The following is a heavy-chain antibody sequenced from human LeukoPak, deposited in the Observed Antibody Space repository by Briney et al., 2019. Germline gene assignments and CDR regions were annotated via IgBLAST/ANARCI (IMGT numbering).Heavy chain of an antibody. CDR2: IYYSGST. J-gene: IGHJ4*02. CDR3: ARDRDYGDYNTQDLFVY. V-gene: IGHV4-59*01. CDR1: GGSISSYY. Sequence: SETLSLTCTVSGGSISSYYWSWIRQPPGKGLEWIGYIYYSGSTNYNPSLKSRVTISVDTSKNQFSLKLSSVTAADTAVYYCARDRDYGDYNTQDLFVYWGQGTLVTVSS. D-gene: IGHD4-17*01.